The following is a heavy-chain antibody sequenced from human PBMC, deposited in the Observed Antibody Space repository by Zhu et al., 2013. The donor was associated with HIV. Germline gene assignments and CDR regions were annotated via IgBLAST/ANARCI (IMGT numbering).Heavy chain of an antibody. CDR1: GLSFSASS. V-gene: IGHV1-69*01. CDR2: IIPVFGTV. CDR3: ASGTMIVVVSLDY. Sequence: QVHLVQSGAEVKKPGSSVRVSCKASGLSFSASSFNWVRQAPGQGLEWMGGIIPVFGTVNYAQRFQGRVTITADESTRTAYMELSTLRSEDTAVYYCASGTMIVVVSLDYWGQGTLVAVSS. D-gene: IGHD3-22*01. J-gene: IGHJ4*01.